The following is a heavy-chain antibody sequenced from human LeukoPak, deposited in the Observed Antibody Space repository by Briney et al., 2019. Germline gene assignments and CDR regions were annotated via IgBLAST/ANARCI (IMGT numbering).Heavy chain of an antibody. J-gene: IGHJ6*04. D-gene: IGHD3-16*01. CDR3: ARDRPAFGITFGGVTDV. CDR1: GGSISSSSYY. CDR2: IYYSGST. V-gene: IGHV4-39*07. Sequence: PSETLSLTSTVPGGSISSSSYYSGWIRQPPGKGLEWIGSIYYSGSTSYNPSLKRRVTRSVDTSKNQFSLKLSSVTAADTAVYYCARDRPAFGITFGGVTDVWGKGTTVTVSS.